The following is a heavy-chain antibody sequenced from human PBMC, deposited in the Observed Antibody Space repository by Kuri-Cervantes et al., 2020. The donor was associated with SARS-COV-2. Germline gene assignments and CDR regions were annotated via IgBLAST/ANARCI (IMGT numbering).Heavy chain of an antibody. V-gene: IGHV4-59*01. Sequence: SETLSLTCTVSGGSISGYYWTWIRQPPGKGLEWVGNLYYSENTKYNPSLKSRVTISIATSKNQLSLNLSSVTATDTGVYYCASGVSVSTASLLWGDGTLVTVSS. J-gene: IGHJ4*01. CDR3: ASGVSVSTASLL. D-gene: IGHD3-10*01. CDR2: LYYSENT. CDR1: GGSISGYY.